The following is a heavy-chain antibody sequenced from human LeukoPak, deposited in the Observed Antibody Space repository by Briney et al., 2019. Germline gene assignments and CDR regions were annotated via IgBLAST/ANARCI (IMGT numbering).Heavy chain of an antibody. CDR3: ASVYLHGMDV. CDR2: IYENGGTT. D-gene: IGHD2-8*01. V-gene: IGHV3-23*01. J-gene: IGHJ6*02. Sequence: GGSLRLSCVGSGFTFRSHAMSWVRQAPEKGLEFVSGIYENGGTTYYADSVKGRFSISRDNSKNTLYLQMDSLRGEDTAVYYCASVYLHGMDVWGQGTTVTVSS. CDR1: GFTFRSHA.